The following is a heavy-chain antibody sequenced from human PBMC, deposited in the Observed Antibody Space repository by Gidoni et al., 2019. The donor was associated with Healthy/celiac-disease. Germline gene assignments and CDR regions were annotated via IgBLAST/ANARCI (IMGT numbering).Heavy chain of an antibody. D-gene: IGHD3-22*01. CDR2: IWYDGSNK. J-gene: IGHJ4*02. Sequence: QVQLVESGGGVVQPGRSLRLSGAASGFTFSSYGMHWVRQAPGKGLGWVAVIWYDGSNKYYADSVKGRFTISRDNSKNTLYLQMNSLRAEDTAVYYCARDQNPRNPLDSSGSDYWGQGTLVTVSS. V-gene: IGHV3-33*01. CDR3: ARDQNPRNPLDSSGSDY. CDR1: GFTFSSYG.